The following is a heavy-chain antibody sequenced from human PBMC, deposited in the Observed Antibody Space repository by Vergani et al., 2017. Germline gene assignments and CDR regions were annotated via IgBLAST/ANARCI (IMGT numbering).Heavy chain of an antibody. CDR2: ISDNGGTT. D-gene: IGHD3-22*01. CDR1: GFTFSSYA. V-gene: IGHV3-23*04. Sequence: EVQLVESGGGLVQPGGSLRLSCAASGFTFSSYAMSWVRQAPGKGLEWASGISDNGGTTYYADSVKGRFTISRDNSKNTLYVQMNSLRAEDTAVYYCAKTHYYDSSAYVDYWGQGTLVTVSS. CDR3: AKTHYYDSSAYVDY. J-gene: IGHJ4*02.